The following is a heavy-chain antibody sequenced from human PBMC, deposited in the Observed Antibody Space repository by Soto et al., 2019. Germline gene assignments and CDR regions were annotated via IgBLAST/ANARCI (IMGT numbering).Heavy chain of an antibody. CDR1: GFTLGRYT. Sequence: GGSLRLSCAASGFTLGRYTMSWVRQAPGKGLEWVANIKQDGSEKYYVDSVKGRFTISRDNAKNSLYLQMNSLRAEDTAVYYCARDSVSDQPDYWGQGTQVTVSS. D-gene: IGHD2-2*01. CDR3: ARDSVSDQPDY. CDR2: IKQDGSEK. J-gene: IGHJ4*02. V-gene: IGHV3-7*01.